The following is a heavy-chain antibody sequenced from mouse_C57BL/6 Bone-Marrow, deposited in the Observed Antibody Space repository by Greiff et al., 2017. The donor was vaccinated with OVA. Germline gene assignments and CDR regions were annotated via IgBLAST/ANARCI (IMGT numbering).Heavy chain of an antibody. J-gene: IGHJ2*01. V-gene: IGHV1-85*01. CDR3: ARRGAYYGSSYVNYFDY. D-gene: IGHD1-1*01. Sequence: QVQLKQSGPELVKPGASVKLSCKASGYTFTSYDINWVKQRPGQGLEWIGWIYPRDGSTKYNEKFKGKATLTVDTSSSTAYMELHSLTSEDSAVYYCARRGAYYGSSYVNYFDYWGQGTTLTVSS. CDR2: IYPRDGST. CDR1: GYTFTSYD.